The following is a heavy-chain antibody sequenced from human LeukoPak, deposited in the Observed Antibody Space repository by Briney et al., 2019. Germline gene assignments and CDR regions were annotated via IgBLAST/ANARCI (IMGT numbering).Heavy chain of an antibody. V-gene: IGHV3-48*04. CDR3: ARDVGFCSGGFCYRLFDP. J-gene: IGHJ5*02. CDR1: GFTFSSHN. D-gene: IGHD2-15*01. CDR2: ISDSSITM. Sequence: GGSLRLSCAASGFTFSSHNMVWVRQPPGKGLEWISYISDSSITMYYADSVKGRFTISRDNAKNSLYLQMNSLRAEDTAVYYCARDVGFCSGGFCYRLFDPWGQGTLVTVSS.